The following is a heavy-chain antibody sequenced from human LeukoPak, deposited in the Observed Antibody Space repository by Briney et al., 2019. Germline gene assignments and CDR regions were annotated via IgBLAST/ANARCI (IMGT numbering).Heavy chain of an antibody. CDR3: ARVRNYDILTGYLAGYYYYMDV. J-gene: IGHJ6*03. CDR2: MNPNSGNT. V-gene: IGHV1-8*02. CDR1: GYTFTSYD. D-gene: IGHD3-9*01. Sequence: GASVKVSCKASGYTFTSYDINWVRQATGQGLEWMGWMNPNSGNTGYAQKFQGRVTMTRNTSISTAYMELSSLRSEDTAVYYCARVRNYDILTGYLAGYYYYMDVWGKGTTVTISS.